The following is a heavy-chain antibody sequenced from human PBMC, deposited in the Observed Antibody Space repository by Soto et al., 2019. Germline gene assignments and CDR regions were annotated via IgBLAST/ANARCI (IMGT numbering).Heavy chain of an antibody. CDR3: ASDRSSGWDQGYGMDV. Sequence: SETLSLICTVSGGSISTYYWSWIRQPPGKGLEWIGYIYYSGSTSYNPSLKSRVTISVDTSKNQFSLKLRSVTAADTAVYYCASDRSSGWDQGYGMDVWGQGTTVTVSS. D-gene: IGHD6-19*01. CDR1: GGSISTYY. J-gene: IGHJ6*02. CDR2: IYYSGST. V-gene: IGHV4-59*01.